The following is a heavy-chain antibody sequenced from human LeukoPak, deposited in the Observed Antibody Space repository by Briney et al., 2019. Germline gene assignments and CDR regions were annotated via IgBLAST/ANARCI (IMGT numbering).Heavy chain of an antibody. V-gene: IGHV3-11*06. CDR2: ISSSSSYI. Sequence: PGGSLRLSCAASGFTFSDYYMSWIRQAPGKGLEWVSSISSSSSYIYYADSVKGRFTISRDNAKNSLYLQMNSLRAEDTAVYYCARDQHYYDSSGYTTFDYWGQGTLVTVSS. CDR3: ARDQHYYDSSGYTTFDY. D-gene: IGHD3-22*01. CDR1: GFTFSDYY. J-gene: IGHJ4*02.